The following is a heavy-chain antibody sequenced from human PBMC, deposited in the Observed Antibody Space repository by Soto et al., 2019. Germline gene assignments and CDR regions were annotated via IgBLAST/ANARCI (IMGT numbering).Heavy chain of an antibody. CDR1: GFTFSNYG. J-gene: IGHJ4*02. CDR3: AKEVVPDY. CDR2: ISGGGGSK. D-gene: IGHD2-15*01. V-gene: IGHV3-23*01. Sequence: GGSLRLSCAASGFTFSNYGMIWVRQAPGKGLEWVSAISGGGGSKYYADSVKGRFTISRDNSRNTLYLEMNSLRAEDTAVYYCAKEVVPDYWGQGTLVTVS.